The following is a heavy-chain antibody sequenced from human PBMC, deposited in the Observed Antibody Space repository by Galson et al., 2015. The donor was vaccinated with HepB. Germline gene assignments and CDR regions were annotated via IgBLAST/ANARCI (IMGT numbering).Heavy chain of an antibody. J-gene: IGHJ3*02. CDR2: FDPEDGET. V-gene: IGHV1-24*01. Sequence: SVKVSCTVSGYTLTELSMHWVRQAPGKGLEWMGGFDPEDGETIYAQKFQGRVTMTEDTSTDTAYMELSSLRSEDTAVYYCARNYYYDGNDAFDIWGQGTMVTVSS. D-gene: IGHD3-22*01. CDR1: GYTLTELS. CDR3: ARNYYYDGNDAFDI.